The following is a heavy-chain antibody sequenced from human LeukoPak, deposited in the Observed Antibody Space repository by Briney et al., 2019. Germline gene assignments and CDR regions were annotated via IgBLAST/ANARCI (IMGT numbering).Heavy chain of an antibody. D-gene: IGHD3-9*01. J-gene: IGHJ4*02. CDR3: AREEAYYDILTGYYLGYYFDD. CDR2: IIPIFGTA. CDR1: VGTFSSSA. V-gene: IGHV1-69*05. Sequence: SLKVSCKASVGTFSSSAISWVRQAPGQGLEWMGGIIPIFGTANYAQKFQGRVTITTDESTSTAYMELSSLRSEDTAVYYCAREEAYYDILTGYYLGYYFDDWGQGTLVTVSS.